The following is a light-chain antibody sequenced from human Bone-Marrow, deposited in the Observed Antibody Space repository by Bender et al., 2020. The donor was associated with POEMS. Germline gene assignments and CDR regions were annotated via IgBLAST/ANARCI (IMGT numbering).Light chain of an antibody. CDR1: SSDIGGYNY. CDR2: DDN. CDR3: ISYTSSSTLV. Sequence: QSALTQPASVSGSPGQSITISCTGTSSDIGGYNYVSWYQQHPGKAPKLMILDDNNRPSGVFNRFSGSKSGNTASLTISGLQAEDEADYFCISYTSSSTLVFGGGTKLTVL. V-gene: IGLV2-14*03. J-gene: IGLJ3*02.